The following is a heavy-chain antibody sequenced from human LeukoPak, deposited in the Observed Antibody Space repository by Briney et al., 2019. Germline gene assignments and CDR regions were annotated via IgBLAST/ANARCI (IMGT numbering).Heavy chain of an antibody. CDR1: GGSISSYY. D-gene: IGHD5-12*01. V-gene: IGHV4-4*07. Sequence: SETLSLTCTVSGGSISSYYWSWIRQPAGKGLEWIGRIFTSGSTNYNPSLKSRVTMSLDTSKNQFSLKLSSVTAADTAVYYCAKYSSGYDYYYYYMDVWGKGTTVTVSS. CDR2: IFTSGST. CDR3: AKYSSGYDYYYYYMDV. J-gene: IGHJ6*03.